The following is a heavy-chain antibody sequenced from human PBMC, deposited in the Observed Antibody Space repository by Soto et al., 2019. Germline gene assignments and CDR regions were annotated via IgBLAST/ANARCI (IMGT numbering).Heavy chain of an antibody. CDR3: PRDSRSSSHYYRMDV. CDR1: GYTFTGYY. Sequence: GAPVKVSCKASGYTFTGYYMHWVRQAPGQGLEWMGWINPNSGGTNYAQKVQGRVTMTRDTSISPAYLELSRLRSDDTAVYSCPRDSRSSSHYYRMDVWGRGTTVTVSS. V-gene: IGHV1-2*02. CDR2: INPNSGGT. J-gene: IGHJ6*02.